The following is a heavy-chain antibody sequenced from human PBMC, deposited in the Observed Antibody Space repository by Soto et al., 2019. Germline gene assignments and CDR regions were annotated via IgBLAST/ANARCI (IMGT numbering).Heavy chain of an antibody. D-gene: IGHD2-8*01. Sequence: QVQLHESGPGLVKPSETLSLTCTVSGGSFSDYYWSWIRQPPGKGLEWVGYTHYSGGAIYSPSLKSRVVMSVDTSKKQISLRLNSVTAADTAVYYCASGRPSTDCSSGVCYPVAGYFYMDVWGKGTGVSVSS. J-gene: IGHJ6*03. CDR3: ASGRPSTDCSSGVCYPVAGYFYMDV. V-gene: IGHV4-59*08. CDR1: GGSFSDYY. CDR2: THYSGGA.